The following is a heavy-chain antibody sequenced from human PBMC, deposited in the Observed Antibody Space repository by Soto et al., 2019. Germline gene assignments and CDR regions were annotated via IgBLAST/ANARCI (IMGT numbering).Heavy chain of an antibody. CDR2: ISWNSGRI. CDR1: GFTFDDYA. V-gene: IGHV3-9*01. CDR3: VKGGSASFIEPGGRDNWLES. D-gene: IGHD6-13*01. J-gene: IGHJ5*01. Sequence: EVHLVESGGGLAQPGRSLRLSCAASGFTFDDYAMYWVRQAPGKGLEWVSVISWNSGRIAYADSVKGRFTISRDNAKNSLYLQMDSLRGEDTAFYFCVKGGSASFIEPGGRDNWLESWGQGTLVTVSS.